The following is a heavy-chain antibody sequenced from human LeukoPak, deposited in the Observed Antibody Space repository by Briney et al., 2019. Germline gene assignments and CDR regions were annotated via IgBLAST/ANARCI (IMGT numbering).Heavy chain of an antibody. Sequence: GASVKVSCKASGYTFTNYGISWVRQAPGQGLEWMAWTSTYDHDTNYAQKFRGRVTMTTDTSTSTAYMELRSLGSDDTAVYYCVRDYFCSGGTCDDCFDPWGQGTLVIVSS. CDR1: GYTFTNYG. V-gene: IGHV1-18*01. D-gene: IGHD2-15*01. J-gene: IGHJ5*02. CDR3: VRDYFCSGGTCDDCFDP. CDR2: TSTYDHDT.